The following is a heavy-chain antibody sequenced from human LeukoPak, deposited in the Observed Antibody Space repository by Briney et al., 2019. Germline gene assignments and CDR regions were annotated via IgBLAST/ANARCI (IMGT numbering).Heavy chain of an antibody. CDR1: GYTFTSYG. D-gene: IGHD6-19*01. V-gene: IGHV1-18*01. J-gene: IGHJ4*02. CDR3: AREAASGWYAIDY. CDR2: ISAYNGNT. Sequence: GASVKVSCKASGYTFTSYGISWVRQAPGQGLEWMGWISAYNGNTHYAQKLQGRVTMTTDTSTGTVYMELRSLRSDDTAVYYCAREAASGWYAIDYWGQGTLVTVSS.